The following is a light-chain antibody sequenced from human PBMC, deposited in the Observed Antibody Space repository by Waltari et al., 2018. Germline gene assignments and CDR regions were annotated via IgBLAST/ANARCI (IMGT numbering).Light chain of an antibody. Sequence: EIVMTQSPATLSVSPGERATLSCRASQSVSSKLAWYQQKPGQAPRLLIYGASTRATGIPARVSGSGSGTEFTLTISSLQSEDFAIYYCRQYNKWPRTFGQGTKVAIK. CDR3: RQYNKWPRT. V-gene: IGKV3-15*01. J-gene: IGKJ1*01. CDR2: GAS. CDR1: QSVSSK.